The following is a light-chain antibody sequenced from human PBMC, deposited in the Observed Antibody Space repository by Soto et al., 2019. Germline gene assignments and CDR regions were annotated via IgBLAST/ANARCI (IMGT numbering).Light chain of an antibody. J-gene: IGKJ4*01. CDR3: QQYYSYPLT. CDR1: QGIDNY. V-gene: IGKV1-8*01. Sequence: AIRMTQSPSSLSASTGDRVTITCRASQGIDNYLAWYQQKPGKAPKFLIYDASTLQRGVPSRFSGSASGTEFTLSIDSLQSEDFAAYYCQQYYSYPLTFGGGTKVEI. CDR2: DAS.